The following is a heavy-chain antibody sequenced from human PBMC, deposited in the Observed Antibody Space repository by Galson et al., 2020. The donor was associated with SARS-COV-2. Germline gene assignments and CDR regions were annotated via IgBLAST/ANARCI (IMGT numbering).Heavy chain of an antibody. CDR1: GGSISSGGYY. V-gene: IGHV4-61*02. CDR2: IYTGVNT. J-gene: IGHJ4*02. D-gene: IGHD1-26*01. CDR3: ARESRWDLYFDH. Sequence: SETLSLTCTVSGGSISSGGYYWSWIRQPAGKGLEWIGRIYTGVNTNYNPSLKSRVTISVDTSKNQFSLKLSSVTAADTAVYYCARESRWDLYFDHWGQGTLVTVSS.